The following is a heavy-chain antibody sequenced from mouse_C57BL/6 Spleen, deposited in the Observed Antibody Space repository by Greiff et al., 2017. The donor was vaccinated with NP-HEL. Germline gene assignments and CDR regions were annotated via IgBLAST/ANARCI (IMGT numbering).Heavy chain of an antibody. CDR3: ANYGYDRAFAY. CDR1: GYTFTSYW. J-gene: IGHJ3*01. V-gene: IGHV1-55*01. D-gene: IGHD2-2*01. CDR2: IYPGSGST. Sequence: QVQLKESGAELVKPGASVKMSCKASGYTFTSYWITWVKQRPGQGLEWIGDIYPGSGSTNYNEKFKSKATLTVDTSSSTAYMQLSSLTSEDSAVYYCANYGYDRAFAYWGQGTLVTVSA.